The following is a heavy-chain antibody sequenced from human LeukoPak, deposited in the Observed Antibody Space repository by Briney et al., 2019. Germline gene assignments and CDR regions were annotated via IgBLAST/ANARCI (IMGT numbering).Heavy chain of an antibody. J-gene: IGHJ4*02. V-gene: IGHV4-34*01. Sequence: SETLSLTCAVYGGSFSGYYWSWIRQPPGKGLEWIGEINQSGSTNYNPSLKSRVTISVDTSKNQFSLKLSSVTAADTAVYYCARQDATYFDYWGQGTLVTVSS. CDR3: ARQDATYFDY. D-gene: IGHD2-15*01. CDR2: INQSGST. CDR1: GGSFSGYY.